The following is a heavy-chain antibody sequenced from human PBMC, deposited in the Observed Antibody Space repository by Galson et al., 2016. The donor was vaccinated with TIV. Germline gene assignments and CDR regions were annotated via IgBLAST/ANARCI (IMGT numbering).Heavy chain of an antibody. Sequence: LRLSCAASGLSVSINYMAWVRQAPGKGLEWVSLMSDGDKTYYADSVKGRFTISRDNSKNTVYLQMDSLRIEDSGVYFCARDRVVDATYYFYYYGMDVWGQGTAVTVSS. CDR1: GLSVSINY. J-gene: IGHJ6*02. CDR2: MSDGDKT. V-gene: IGHV3-66*02. CDR3: ARDRVVDATYYFYYYGMDV. D-gene: IGHD3-22*01.